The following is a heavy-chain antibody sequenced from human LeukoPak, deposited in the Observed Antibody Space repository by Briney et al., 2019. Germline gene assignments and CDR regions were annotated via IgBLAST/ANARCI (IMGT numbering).Heavy chain of an antibody. V-gene: IGHV4-34*01. J-gene: IGHJ6*03. CDR3: ARRRGYAAAAGTYSYYYYYYMDV. Sequence: SETLSLTCAVYGGSFSGYYWSWIRQPPGKGLEWIGEINHSGSTNYNPSLKSRVTISVDTSKNQFPLKLSSVTAADTAVYYCARRRGYAAAAGTYSYYYYYYMDVWGKGTTVTVSS. CDR2: INHSGST. CDR1: GGSFSGYY. D-gene: IGHD6-13*01.